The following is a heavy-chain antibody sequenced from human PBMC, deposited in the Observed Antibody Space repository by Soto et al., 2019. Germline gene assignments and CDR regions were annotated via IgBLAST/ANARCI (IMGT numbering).Heavy chain of an antibody. V-gene: IGHV3-30*18. Sequence: QVQLVESGGGVVQPGKSLRLSCAASVFIFSNYGMHWVRQAPGKGLEWVALISFDGKNRNYADSVKGRFTIYRDNPKNTLYLEMNSLTPEDTAFYYCAKRGGVVGGSEHPFFEYWGQGTLVTVSS. CDR2: ISFDGKNR. CDR1: VFIFSNYG. J-gene: IGHJ4*02. CDR3: AKRGGVVGGSEHPFFEY. D-gene: IGHD2-15*01.